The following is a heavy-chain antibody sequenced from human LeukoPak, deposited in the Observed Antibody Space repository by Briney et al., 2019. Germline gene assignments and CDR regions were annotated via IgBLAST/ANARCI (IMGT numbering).Heavy chain of an antibody. D-gene: IGHD1-1*01. CDR1: GYSISSGYY. J-gene: IGHJ4*02. Sequence: SETLSLTCTVSGYSISSGYYWGWIRQPPGKGLEWIGSIYHSGSTYYNPSLKSRVTISVDTSKNQFSLKLSSVTAADTAVYYCATITTGIDYWGQGTLVTVSS. CDR2: IYHSGST. V-gene: IGHV4-38-2*02. CDR3: ATITTGIDY.